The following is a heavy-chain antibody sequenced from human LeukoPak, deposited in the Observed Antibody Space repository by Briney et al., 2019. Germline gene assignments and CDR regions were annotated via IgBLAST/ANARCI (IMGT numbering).Heavy chain of an antibody. V-gene: IGHV4-34*01. Sequence: SETLSLTCAVYGGSFSGYYWSWIRQPPGKGLEWIGEINHSGSTNYNPSLKSRVTISVDTSKTQFSLKLSSVTAADTAVYYCARCDYGSDYYMDVWGKGTTVTISS. CDR1: GGSFSGYY. D-gene: IGHD3-10*01. J-gene: IGHJ6*03. CDR3: ARCDYGSDYYMDV. CDR2: INHSGST.